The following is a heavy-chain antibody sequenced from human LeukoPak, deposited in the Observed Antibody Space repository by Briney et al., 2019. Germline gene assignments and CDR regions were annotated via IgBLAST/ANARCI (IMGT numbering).Heavy chain of an antibody. CDR2: IYYSGST. J-gene: IGHJ3*02. CDR3: ASTYYYGPDAFDI. V-gene: IGHV4-59*08. CDR1: GGSISSYY. D-gene: IGHD3-10*01. Sequence: SETLSLTCTVSGGSISSYYWSWHRQPPGKGLEWIGYIYYSGSTNYNPSLKSRVTISVDTSKNQFSLKLSSVTAADTAVYYCASTYYYGPDAFDIWGQGTMVTVSS.